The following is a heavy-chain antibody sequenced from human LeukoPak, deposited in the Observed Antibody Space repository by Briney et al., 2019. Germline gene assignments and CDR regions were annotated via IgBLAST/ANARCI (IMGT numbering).Heavy chain of an antibody. V-gene: IGHV3-66*02. CDR2: IYGGGST. CDR1: GFTVSGNY. D-gene: IGHD2-21*02. J-gene: IGHJ4*02. Sequence: GGSLRLSCAASGFTVSGNYMSWVRRVPGKGLEWVSVIYGGGSTYYADSVRGRFTISRDSSKNTVFLQMNSLRPEDTAVYYCTREGRPGGGYCHSFDYWGQGTLVTVSS. CDR3: TREGRPGGGYCHSFDY.